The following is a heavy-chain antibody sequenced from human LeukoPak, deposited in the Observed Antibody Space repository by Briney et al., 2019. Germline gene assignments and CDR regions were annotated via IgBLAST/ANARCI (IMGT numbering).Heavy chain of an antibody. J-gene: IGHJ4*02. CDR1: GGSIATYY. V-gene: IGHV4-59*01. Sequence: SETLSLTCTVSGGSIATYYWSWIRQPPGKGLEWIGYIYYNGHTDYNPSLKSRVTISVHTSKNQFSLKLSSVTAADTPVYYFARGRYCSGGSCYYLDYWGQGTLVTVSS. D-gene: IGHD2-15*01. CDR3: ARGRYCSGGSCYYLDY. CDR2: IYYNGHT.